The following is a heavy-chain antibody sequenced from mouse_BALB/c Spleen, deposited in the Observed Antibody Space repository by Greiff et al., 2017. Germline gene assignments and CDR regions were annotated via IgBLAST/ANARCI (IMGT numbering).Heavy chain of an antibody. CDR1: GYSFTSYW. Sequence: VQLQQPGAELVRPGASVKLSCKASGYSFTSYWLYWVKQRPGQGLEWFGMIHPSDSETRLNQKFKDKATLTVDKSSSTAYMQLSSPTSEDSAVYYCARIYYDYDGGFAYWGQGTLVTVSA. V-gene: IGHV1-74*01. D-gene: IGHD2-4*01. J-gene: IGHJ3*01. CDR2: IHPSDSET. CDR3: ARIYYDYDGGFAY.